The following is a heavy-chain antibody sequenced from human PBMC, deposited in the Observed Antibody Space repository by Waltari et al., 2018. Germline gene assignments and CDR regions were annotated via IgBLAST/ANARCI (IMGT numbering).Heavy chain of an antibody. J-gene: IGHJ4*02. CDR3: ARDPWAGGYYFDY. D-gene: IGHD3-10*01. CDR1: GFTFSSYS. Sequence: EVQLVESGGGLVKPGGSLRLSCAASGFTFSSYSMNWVRQAPGKGLEWVSSISSSSSYIYYADSVKGRFTISRDNAKNSLYLQMNSLRAEDTAVYYCARDPWAGGYYFDYWGQGTLVIVSS. CDR2: ISSSSSYI. V-gene: IGHV3-21*01.